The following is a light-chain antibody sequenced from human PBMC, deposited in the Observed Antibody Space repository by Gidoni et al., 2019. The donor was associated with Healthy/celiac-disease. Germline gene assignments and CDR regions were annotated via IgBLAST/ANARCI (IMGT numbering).Light chain of an antibody. V-gene: IGKV1-39*01. J-gene: IGKJ2*01. CDR2: AAS. CDR1: KSINSY. Sequence: DIQMTQSPSSLSASIGYRVTIPCSAIKSINSYVNWYQQKPGKAPKLRIYAASSLASGVPSRFSGRVSGTYFTLTISSLKPEDFATYYCQQSYSTPRYTFGQGTKLEIK. CDR3: QQSYSTPRYT.